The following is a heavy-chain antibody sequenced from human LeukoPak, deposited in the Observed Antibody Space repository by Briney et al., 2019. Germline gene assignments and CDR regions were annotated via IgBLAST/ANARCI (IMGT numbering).Heavy chain of an antibody. D-gene: IGHD3-10*01. CDR3: ASGWFGELTHY. CDR1: GYSFTSYW. CDR2: IDPSDSYT. J-gene: IGHJ4*02. Sequence: GESLRISCKGSGYSFTSYWIGWVRQMPGKGLGWMGRIDPSDSYTNYSPSFQGHVTISADSSISTAYLQWSSLKASDTAMYYCASGWFGELTHYWGQGTLVTVSS. V-gene: IGHV5-10-1*01.